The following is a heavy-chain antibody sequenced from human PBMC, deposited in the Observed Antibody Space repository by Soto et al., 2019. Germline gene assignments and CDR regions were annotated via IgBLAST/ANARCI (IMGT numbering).Heavy chain of an antibody. V-gene: IGHV1-69*13. J-gene: IGHJ6*02. D-gene: IGHD6-19*01. CDR3: ARVRSAGRAWDYYYGMDV. CDR1: GGTFSSYG. Sequence: ASVKVSCKSSGGTFSSYGIIWVRQAPRQGLEWMGGIIPIFGTTDYARRFQGRVTITADESTTTAYMELTSLRSEDTAVYYCARVRSAGRAWDYYYGMDVWGQGTTVNVSS. CDR2: IIPIFGTT.